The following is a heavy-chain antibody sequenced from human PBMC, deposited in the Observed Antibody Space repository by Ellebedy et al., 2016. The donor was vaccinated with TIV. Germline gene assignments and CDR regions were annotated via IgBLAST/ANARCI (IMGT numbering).Heavy chain of an antibody. V-gene: IGHV4-39*07. CDR3: ARALGGEVDP. CDR2: INHSGST. CDR1: GGSISSSSYY. Sequence: SETLSLXXTVSGGSISSSSYYWGWIRQPPGKGLEWIGEINHSGSTNYNPSLKSRVTISVDTSKNQFSLKLSSVTAADTAVYYCARALGGEVDPWGQGTLVTVSS. D-gene: IGHD3-16*01. J-gene: IGHJ5*02.